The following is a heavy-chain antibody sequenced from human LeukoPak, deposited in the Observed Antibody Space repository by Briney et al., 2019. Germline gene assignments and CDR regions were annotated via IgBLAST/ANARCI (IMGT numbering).Heavy chain of an antibody. CDR1: GYTFTGYY. D-gene: IGHD6-13*01. CDR3: ARGGGLAVAGTRFDY. Sequence: ASVKVSCKASGYTFTGYYMHWVRQARGQGLEGMGLIDPNGGGTKYAHKVQGRVTMARETSISTDYMELSRLTYDDTAVYYCARGGGLAVAGTRFDYWGQGTLVTVSS. CDR2: IDPNGGGT. V-gene: IGHV1-2*02. J-gene: IGHJ4*02.